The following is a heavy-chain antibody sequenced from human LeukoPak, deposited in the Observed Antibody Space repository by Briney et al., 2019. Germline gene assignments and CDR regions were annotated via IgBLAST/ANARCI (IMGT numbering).Heavy chain of an antibody. V-gene: IGHV6-1*01. CDR3: AILGPPADC. CDR2: TYYRSKWNN. D-gene: IGHD3/OR15-3a*01. J-gene: IGHJ1*01. CDR1: GDSVSSKGAA. Sequence: SQTLSLTCAISGDSVSSKGAAWNWIRQSPSRGLEWLGRTYYRSKWNNEYAVSLIGRITINPDISKNQFSLQLNSVTPEDTAVYYCAILGPPADCWGQGTLVTVSS.